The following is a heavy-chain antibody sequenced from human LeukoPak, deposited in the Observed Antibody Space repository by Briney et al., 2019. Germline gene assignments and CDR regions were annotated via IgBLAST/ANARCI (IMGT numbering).Heavy chain of an antibody. CDR1: GYTFTSYD. CDR2: MNPNSGNT. CDR3: ASRVGLSPHEYGMDV. D-gene: IGHD2-15*01. Sequence: ASVKASCKASGYTFTSYDINWVRQATGQGLEWMGWMNPNSGNTGYAQKFQGRVTITTDESTSTAYMELSSLRSEDTAVYYCASRVGLSPHEYGMDVWGQGTTVTVSS. J-gene: IGHJ6*02. V-gene: IGHV1-8*01.